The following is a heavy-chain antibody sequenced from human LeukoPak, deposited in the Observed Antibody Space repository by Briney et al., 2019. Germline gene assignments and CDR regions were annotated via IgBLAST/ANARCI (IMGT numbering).Heavy chain of an antibody. CDR1: GGSISSSSYY. J-gene: IGHJ6*03. Sequence: SENLSLTCTVSGGSISSSSYYWGWIRQPPGKGLEWIGSIYHSGSTYYNPSLKSRVTISVDTSKNQFSLKLSSVTAADTAVYYCARRAGVYYYYYMDVWGKGTTVTVSS. CDR2: IYHSGST. CDR3: ARRAGVYYYYYMDV. V-gene: IGHV4-39*01. D-gene: IGHD3-10*01.